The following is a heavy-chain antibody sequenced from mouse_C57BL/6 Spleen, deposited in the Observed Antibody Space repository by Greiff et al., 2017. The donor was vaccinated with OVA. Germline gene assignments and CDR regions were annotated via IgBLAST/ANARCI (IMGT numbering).Heavy chain of an antibody. D-gene: IGHD3-2*02. Sequence: EVQLQESGGDLVKPGGSLKLSCAASGFTFSSYGMSWVRQTPDKRLEWVATISSGGSYTYYPDSVKGRFTISRDNAKNTLYLQRSSLKSEDTAMYYCARHGDSSGYAAWFAYWGQGTLVTVSA. V-gene: IGHV5-6*01. CDR2: ISSGGSYT. CDR3: ARHGDSSGYAAWFAY. J-gene: IGHJ3*01. CDR1: GFTFSSYG.